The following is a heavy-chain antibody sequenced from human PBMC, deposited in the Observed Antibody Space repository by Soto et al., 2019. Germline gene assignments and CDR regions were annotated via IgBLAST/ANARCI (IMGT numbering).Heavy chain of an antibody. CDR2: IGGTGART. D-gene: IGHD6-13*01. V-gene: IGHV3-23*01. J-gene: IGHJ4*02. CDR3: TRTYSSNWYAGN. Sequence: GGSLRLSCVGSRFAFSFYAMTWVRQAPGKGLEWVSGIGGTGARTHYADSVKDRFTISRDNSKNTLYLQLNSLRAEDTAVYYCTRTYSSNWYAGNWGQGTLVTVSS. CDR1: RFAFSFYA.